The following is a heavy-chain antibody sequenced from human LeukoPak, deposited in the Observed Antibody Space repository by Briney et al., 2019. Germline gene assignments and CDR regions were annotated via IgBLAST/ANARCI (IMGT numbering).Heavy chain of an antibody. CDR1: GFTFSNYG. J-gene: IGHJ6*02. Sequence: GGSLRLSCAASGFTFSNYGLSWVRQAPGKGLEWVSASSGGGSATYYADSVKGRFTIYRDNSKNTLFLQMNTLRVDDTAVYYCAGGAGVYYYGMDVWGQGTSVTVSS. CDR2: SSGGGSAT. CDR3: AGGAGVYYYGMDV. V-gene: IGHV3-23*01.